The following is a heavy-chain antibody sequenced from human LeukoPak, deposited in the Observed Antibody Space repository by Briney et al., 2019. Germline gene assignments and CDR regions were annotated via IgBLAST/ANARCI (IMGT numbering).Heavy chain of an antibody. Sequence: GRSLRLSCAASGFTFSSYAMHWVRQAPSKGLEWVAVISYDGSNKYYADSVKGRFTISRDNSKNTLYLQMNSLRAEDTAVYYCARGVWFGELLSYFDYWGQGTLVTVSS. CDR1: GFTFSSYA. CDR3: ARGVWFGELLSYFDY. V-gene: IGHV3-30*04. D-gene: IGHD3-10*01. CDR2: ISYDGSNK. J-gene: IGHJ4*02.